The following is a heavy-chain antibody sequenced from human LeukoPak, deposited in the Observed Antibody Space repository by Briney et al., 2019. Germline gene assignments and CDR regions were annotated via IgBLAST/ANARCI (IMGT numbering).Heavy chain of an antibody. CDR3: ARDRTRIFVVVPAAAPAGAFDI. D-gene: IGHD2-2*01. CDR1: GGSISSSSYY. Sequence: RPSETLSLTCTVPGGSISSSSYYWGWIRQPPGKGLEWIGSIYYSGSTYYNPSLKSRVTISVDTSKNQFSLKLSSVTAADTAVYYCARDRTRIFVVVPAAAPAGAFDIWGQGTMVTVSS. J-gene: IGHJ3*02. CDR2: IYYSGST. V-gene: IGHV4-39*07.